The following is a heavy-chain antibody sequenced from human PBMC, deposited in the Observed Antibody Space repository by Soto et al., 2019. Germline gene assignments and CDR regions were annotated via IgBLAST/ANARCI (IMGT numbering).Heavy chain of an antibody. CDR2: IYYSGST. Sequence: SETLSLTCTVSGGSISSSTYYWGWIRQSPGKGLEWIGNIYYSGSTYYNPSLKSRVSISADTSKNQVSLMLSSVTAAETAVYYCARHPSYYDFWSGPDYWGQGTLVTVSS. D-gene: IGHD3-3*01. J-gene: IGHJ4*02. CDR3: ARHPSYYDFWSGPDY. V-gene: IGHV4-39*01. CDR1: GGSISSSTYY.